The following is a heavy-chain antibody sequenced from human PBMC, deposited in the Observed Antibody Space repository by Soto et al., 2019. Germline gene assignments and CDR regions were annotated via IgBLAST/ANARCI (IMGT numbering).Heavy chain of an antibody. CDR2: ISYDGSNK. CDR3: AKERLPRGKGFDY. D-gene: IGHD3-16*01. Sequence: GGSLRLSCAASGFTFSSYAMHWVRQAPGKGLEWVAVISYDGSNKYYADSVKGRFTISRDNSKNTLYLQMNSLRAEDTAVYYCAKERLPRGKGFDYWGQGTLVTVSS. V-gene: IGHV3-30-3*01. J-gene: IGHJ4*02. CDR1: GFTFSSYA.